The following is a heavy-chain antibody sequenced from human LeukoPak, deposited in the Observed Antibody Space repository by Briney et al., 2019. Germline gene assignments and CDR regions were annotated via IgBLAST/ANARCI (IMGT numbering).Heavy chain of an antibody. CDR1: GGSISSYY. V-gene: IGHV4-59*08. J-gene: IGHJ4*02. CDR3: ARLPIVVVPASGFDY. D-gene: IGHD2-2*01. CDR2: IYYSGGT. Sequence: SETLSLTCTVSGGSISSYYWSWIRQPPGKGLEWIGYIYYSGGTNYNPPLKSRVTISVDTSKNQFSLKLSSVTAADTAVYYCARLPIVVVPASGFDYWGQGTLVTVSS.